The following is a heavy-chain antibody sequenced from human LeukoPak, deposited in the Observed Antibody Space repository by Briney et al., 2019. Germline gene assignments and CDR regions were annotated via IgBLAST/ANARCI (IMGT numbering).Heavy chain of an antibody. D-gene: IGHD6-19*01. CDR1: GFTFNKHW. Sequence: PGGSLRLSCTASGFTFNKHWMTWVRQAPGKGLEWVASVNEDGSEKNYVDSLTGRFTVSRDNAKNSMYLQMNSLRAEDTAVYYCARELVAVSDTVGDFWGQGTLVTVSS. J-gene: IGHJ4*02. V-gene: IGHV3-7*01. CDR3: ARELVAVSDTVGDF. CDR2: VNEDGSEK.